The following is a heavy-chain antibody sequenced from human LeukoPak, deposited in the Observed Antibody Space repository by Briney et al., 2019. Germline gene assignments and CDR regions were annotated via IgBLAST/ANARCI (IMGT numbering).Heavy chain of an antibody. CDR3: AGAGVVYYYGMDV. J-gene: IGHJ6*02. D-gene: IGHD2-2*01. V-gene: IGHV1-69*13. CDR2: NIPIFGTA. CDR1: GGTFSSYA. Sequence: SVKVSCKASGGTFSSYAISWVRQAPGQGLEWMGGNIPIFGTANYAQKFQGRVTITADESTSTAYMELSSLRSEDTAVYYCAGAGVVYYYGMDVWGQGTTVTVSS.